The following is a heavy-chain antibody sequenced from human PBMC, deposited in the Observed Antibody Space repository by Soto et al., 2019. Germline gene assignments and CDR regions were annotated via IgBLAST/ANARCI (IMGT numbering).Heavy chain of an antibody. V-gene: IGHV4-34*01. Sequence: QVQLQQWGAGLLKPSETLSLTCAVYGGSFSGYYWSWIRQPPGKGLEWIGEINHSGSTNYSPSLKSRVTISVDTSKNQFSLKLSSVTAADTAVYYCARGLGSGSYYVDYWGQGTLVTVSS. J-gene: IGHJ4*02. D-gene: IGHD1-26*01. CDR1: GGSFSGYY. CDR3: ARGLGSGSYYVDY. CDR2: INHSGST.